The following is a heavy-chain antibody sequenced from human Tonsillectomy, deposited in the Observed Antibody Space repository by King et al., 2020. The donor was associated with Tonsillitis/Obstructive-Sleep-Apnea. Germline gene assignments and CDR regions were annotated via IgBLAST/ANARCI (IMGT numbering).Heavy chain of an antibody. CDR1: GGAFSGYY. CDR3: ARSTMFGVVITPLYFDY. Sequence: VQLQQWGAGLLKPSETLSLTCAVYGGAFSGYYWSWIRQPPGKGREWIGEINHSGSSNYNPSLESRVTMSVDTSKNPVSLNRSSVTAADTAVYYCARSTMFGVVITPLYFDYWGQGTLVTVSS. CDR2: INHSGSS. J-gene: IGHJ4*02. D-gene: IGHD3-3*01. V-gene: IGHV4-34*01.